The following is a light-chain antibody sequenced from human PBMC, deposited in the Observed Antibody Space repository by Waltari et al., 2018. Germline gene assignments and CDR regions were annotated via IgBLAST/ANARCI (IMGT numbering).Light chain of an antibody. CDR1: SLKSNY. CDR2: GKN. Sequence: SSELTQDPAVSVALGQTVRITCQGDSLKSNYQSGYQQKPGQAPVLVIYGKNNRPSGIPDRFSGSSSGTTVSLTISGVLAEDEADYYCQSLDRSGTVIFGGGTTLTVL. CDR3: QSLDRSGTVI. J-gene: IGLJ2*01. V-gene: IGLV3-19*01.